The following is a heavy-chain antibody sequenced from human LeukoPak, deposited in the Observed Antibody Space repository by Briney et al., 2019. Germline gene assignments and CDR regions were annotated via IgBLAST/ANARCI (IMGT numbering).Heavy chain of an antibody. V-gene: IGHV4-34*01. J-gene: IGHJ4*02. CDR2: INHSGST. Sequence: PSETLSLTCAVYGGSFSGYYWSWIRQPPGKGLEWIGEINHSGSTNYNPSLKSRVTISVDKSKNQFSLKLSSVTAADTAVYYCARYVDTAMVTFQFFDYWGQGTLVTVSS. CDR1: GGSFSGYY. CDR3: ARYVDTAMVTFQFFDY. D-gene: IGHD5-18*01.